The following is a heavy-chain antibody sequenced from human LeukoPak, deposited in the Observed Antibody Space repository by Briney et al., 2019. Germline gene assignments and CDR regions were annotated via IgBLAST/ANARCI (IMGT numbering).Heavy chain of an antibody. CDR3: ARRSGSYFDAFDI. J-gene: IGHJ3*02. CDR1: GYSFTSYW. Sequence: GESLKISCKGSGYSFTSYWIGWVRPMPGKGLEWMGIIYPGDSDTRYSPSFQGQVTISADKSISTAYLQWSSLKASDTAMYYCARRSGSYFDAFDIWGQGTMVTVSS. D-gene: IGHD1-26*01. V-gene: IGHV5-51*01. CDR2: IYPGDSDT.